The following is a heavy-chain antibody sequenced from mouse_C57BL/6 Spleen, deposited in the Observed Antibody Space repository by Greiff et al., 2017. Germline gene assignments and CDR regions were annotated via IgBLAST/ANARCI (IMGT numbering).Heavy chain of an antibody. V-gene: IGHV5-16*01. CDR1: GFTFSDYY. CDR3: ARDGEDGYHWYFDV. J-gene: IGHJ1*03. D-gene: IGHD2-3*01. Sequence: EVQRVESEGGLVQPGSSMKLSCTASGFTFSDYYMAWVRQVPEKGLEWVANINYDGSSTYYLDSLKSRFIISRDNAKNILYLQMSSLKSEDTATYYCARDGEDGYHWYFDVWGTGTTVTVSS. CDR2: INYDGSST.